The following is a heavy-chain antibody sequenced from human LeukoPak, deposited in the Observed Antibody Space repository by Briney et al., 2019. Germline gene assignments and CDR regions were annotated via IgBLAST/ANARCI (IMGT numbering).Heavy chain of an antibody. CDR3: VKDISGWSYFDY. CDR2: ISWNGVTI. Sequence: GGSLRLSCEVSGVIFEQYGMHWVRQAPGKGLEWVAGISWNGVTINYGDSVKGRFTISKDNAKSFLYLQMNSLRPEDTALYYCVKDISGWSYFDYWGQGTRVTVSP. CDR1: GVIFEQYG. J-gene: IGHJ4*02. D-gene: IGHD6-19*01. V-gene: IGHV3-9*01.